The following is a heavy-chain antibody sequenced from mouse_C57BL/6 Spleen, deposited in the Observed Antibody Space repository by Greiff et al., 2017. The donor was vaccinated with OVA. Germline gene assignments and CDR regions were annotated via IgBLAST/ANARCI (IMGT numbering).Heavy chain of an antibody. CDR1: GFSLTSYG. CDR2: IWRGGST. Sequence: VHLVESGPGLVQPSQRLSITCTVSGFSLTSYGVHWVRQSPGKGLEWLGVIWRGGSTDYNAAFMSRLSITKDNSKSQVFFKMNSLQADDTAIYYCAKNFDGYYYFDYWGQGTTLTVSS. D-gene: IGHD2-3*01. J-gene: IGHJ2*01. V-gene: IGHV2-5*01. CDR3: AKNFDGYYYFDY.